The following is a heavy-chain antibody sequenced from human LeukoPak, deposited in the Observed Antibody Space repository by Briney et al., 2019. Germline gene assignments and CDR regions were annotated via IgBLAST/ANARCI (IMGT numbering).Heavy chain of an antibody. CDR2: IYPGDSDT. CDR1: GYSFTNYW. Sequence: GESLKISCKGSGYSFTNYWIGWVRQMPGKGLEWMGIIYPGDSDTRYSPSFQGQVTISADKSISTAYLQWSSLKASDTAIYYCARHIYYYDTSGYYTADAFDIWGQGTMVTVSS. V-gene: IGHV5-51*01. D-gene: IGHD3-22*01. J-gene: IGHJ3*02. CDR3: ARHIYYYDTSGYYTADAFDI.